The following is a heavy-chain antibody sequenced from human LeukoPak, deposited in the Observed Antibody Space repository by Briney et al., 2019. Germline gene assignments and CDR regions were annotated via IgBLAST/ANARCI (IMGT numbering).Heavy chain of an antibody. CDR1: GFTFSSYA. V-gene: IGHV3-23*01. J-gene: IGHJ4*02. CDR2: ISGSGGST. CDR3: AKDPAGAGYFDY. Sequence: GGSLRLSCAASGFTFSSYAMSWVRQAPGKGLEWVSAISGSGGSTYYADSVKGRFTISRGNSKNTLYLQMNSLRAEDTAVYYCAKDPAGAGYFDYWGQGTLVTVSS.